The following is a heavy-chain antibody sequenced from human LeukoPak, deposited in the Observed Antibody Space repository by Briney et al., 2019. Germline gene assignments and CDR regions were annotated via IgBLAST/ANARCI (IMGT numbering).Heavy chain of an antibody. CDR2: ISSSSSSI. D-gene: IGHD3-10*01. J-gene: IGHJ5*02. Sequence: PGGSLRLSCAASGFTFSDYSMNWVRQAPGKGLEWFSYISSSSSSIYYAASVEGRFTISRDNAKNSLYLQMHSLRDEDTAVYYCARASGSGTGSYYTSDNWFDPWGQGSLVTVSS. CDR1: GFTFSDYS. CDR3: ARASGSGTGSYYTSDNWFDP. V-gene: IGHV3-48*02.